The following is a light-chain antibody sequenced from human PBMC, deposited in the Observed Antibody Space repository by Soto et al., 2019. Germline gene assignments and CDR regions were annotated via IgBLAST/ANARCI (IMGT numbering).Light chain of an antibody. CDR2: VAS. Sequence: EIVLTQSPGTLSLSPGERATLSCRASQSVSSSYLAWYQQKPGQAPRLLIYVASSRATGIPDRFSGSGSGTEFTLTISRLEPEYFAVYYCKQYGSSRTFGQGTKGDIK. J-gene: IGKJ1*01. V-gene: IGKV3-20*01. CDR1: QSVSSSY. CDR3: KQYGSSRT.